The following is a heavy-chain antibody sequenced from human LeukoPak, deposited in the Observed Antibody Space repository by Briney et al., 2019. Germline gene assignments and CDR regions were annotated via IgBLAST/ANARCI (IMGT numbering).Heavy chain of an antibody. Sequence: PGRSLRLSCAASGFTFSSYGMHWVRQAPGKGLEWVAVIWYDGSNKYYADSVKGRFTISRDNSKNTLYLQMNSLRAEDTAVYYCARAYYYGSGSYCFDYWGQGTLVTVSS. J-gene: IGHJ4*02. D-gene: IGHD3-10*01. CDR2: IWYDGSNK. CDR1: GFTFSSYG. CDR3: ARAYYYGSGSYCFDY. V-gene: IGHV3-33*01.